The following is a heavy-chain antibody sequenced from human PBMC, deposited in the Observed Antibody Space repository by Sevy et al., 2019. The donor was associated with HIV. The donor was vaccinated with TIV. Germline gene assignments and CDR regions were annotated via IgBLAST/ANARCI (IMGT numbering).Heavy chain of an antibody. D-gene: IGHD3-10*01. J-gene: IGHJ4*02. V-gene: IGHV3-23*01. CDR1: GFTFSSYA. CDR3: AKVGTMVQGAAPFDY. CDR2: IRDSGDST. Sequence: GGSLRLSCAASGFTFSSYAMSWVRQAPGKGLEWVSAIRDSGDSTYYADSVKGRFTISRDNSKNTLYLQMNSLRAEDTAVYYCAKVGTMVQGAAPFDYWGQGTLVTVSS.